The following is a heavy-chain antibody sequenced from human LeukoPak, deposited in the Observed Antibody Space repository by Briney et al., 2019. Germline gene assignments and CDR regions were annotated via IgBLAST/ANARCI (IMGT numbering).Heavy chain of an antibody. D-gene: IGHD3-22*01. V-gene: IGHV3-23*01. J-gene: IGHJ6*02. Sequence: GGSLRLSCAASGFTFSSYAMSWVRQAPGKGLEWVSAISGSGGSTYYADSVKGRFTISRDNSKNTLYLQMNSLRAEDTAVYYCARSFYYDSSGVNYYYYGMDVWGQGTTVTVSS. CDR2: ISGSGGST. CDR3: ARSFYYDSSGVNYYYYGMDV. CDR1: GFTFSSYA.